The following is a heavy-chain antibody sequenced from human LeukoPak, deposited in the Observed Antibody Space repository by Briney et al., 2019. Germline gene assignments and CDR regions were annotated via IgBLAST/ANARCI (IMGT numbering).Heavy chain of an antibody. CDR2: IYYSGST. Sequence: SETLSLTCTVSGGSISNSSFYWGWVRQSPGKGLEWVGNIYYSGSTYYNPSLKSRVTISVDTSRNQFSLKLKSVIAADTAVYYCVRLEYNDCQFDYWGQGTLVTVSS. V-gene: IGHV4-39*01. CDR1: GGSISNSSFY. D-gene: IGHD2-21*02. J-gene: IGHJ4*02. CDR3: VRLEYNDCQFDY.